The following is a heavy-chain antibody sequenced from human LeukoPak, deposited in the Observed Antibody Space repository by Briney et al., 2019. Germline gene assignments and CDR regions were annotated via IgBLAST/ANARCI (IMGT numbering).Heavy chain of an antibody. CDR1: GFTLSSYW. CDR3: ARDLGRGSYSLYYFDY. V-gene: IGHV3-74*01. D-gene: IGHD3-16*01. CDR2: INSDGSST. J-gene: IGHJ4*02. Sequence: GGSLRPSCAASGFTLSSYWMHWVRQAPGKGLVWVSHINSDGSSTSYADSVKGRFTISRDNAKNTLYLQMNSLRAEDTAVYYCARDLGRGSYSLYYFDYWGQGTLVTVSS.